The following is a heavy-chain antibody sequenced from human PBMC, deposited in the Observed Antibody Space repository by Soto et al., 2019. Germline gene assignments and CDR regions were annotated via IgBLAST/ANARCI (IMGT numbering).Heavy chain of an antibody. V-gene: IGHV3-15*07. CDR3: TTGVGYCISTSCSPAVDY. D-gene: IGHD2-2*01. CDR2: IKSKTDGGTT. J-gene: IGHJ4*02. Sequence: GGSLRLSCAASGFTFSNAWMNWVRQAPGEGLEWVGRIKSKTDGGTTDYAAPVKGRLTISRDDSKNTLYLQMNSLKTEDTAVYYCTTGVGYCISTSCSPAVDYWGQGTLVTVS. CDR1: GFTFSNAW.